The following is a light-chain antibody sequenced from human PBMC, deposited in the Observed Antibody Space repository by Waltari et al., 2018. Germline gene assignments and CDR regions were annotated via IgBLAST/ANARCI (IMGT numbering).Light chain of an antibody. Sequence: EGVLTQSPGALSVSPGASATLSCRASRNVGPSLAWYQQHPGQAPRLLVYDAKNRATDVPARFSGSGYGTQFTLTISSLQSEDFGVYYCHQYNYWPPAYTFGQGTKLEIK. V-gene: IGKV3-15*01. CDR3: HQYNYWPPAYT. CDR1: RNVGPS. J-gene: IGKJ2*01. CDR2: DAK.